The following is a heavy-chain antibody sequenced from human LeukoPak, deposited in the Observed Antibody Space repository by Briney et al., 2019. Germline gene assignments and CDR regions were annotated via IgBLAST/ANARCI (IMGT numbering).Heavy chain of an antibody. CDR3: ARVPIAAAALDY. CDR1: GFTFSSYD. J-gene: IGHJ4*02. Sequence: GGSLRLSCAASGFTFSSYDMHWVRQATGKGLEWVSAIGTAGDTYYPGSVKGRFTISRENAKNSLYLQMNSLRAGDTAVYYCARVPIAAAALDYWGQGTLVTVSS. V-gene: IGHV3-13*01. D-gene: IGHD6-13*01. CDR2: IGTAGDT.